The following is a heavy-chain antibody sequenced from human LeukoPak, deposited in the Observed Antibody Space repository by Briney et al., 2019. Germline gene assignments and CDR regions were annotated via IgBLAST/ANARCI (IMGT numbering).Heavy chain of an antibody. CDR3: ARDDTAMVYGMDV. J-gene: IGHJ6*02. D-gene: IGHD5-18*01. CDR2: INHSGST. CDR1: GGSFSGYY. Sequence: PSETLSLTCTVSGGSFSGYYWSWIRQPPGKGLEWIGEINHSGSTNCNPSLKSRVTISVDTSKNQFSLKLSSVTAADTAVYYCARDDTAMVYGMDVWGQGTTVTISS. V-gene: IGHV4-34*01.